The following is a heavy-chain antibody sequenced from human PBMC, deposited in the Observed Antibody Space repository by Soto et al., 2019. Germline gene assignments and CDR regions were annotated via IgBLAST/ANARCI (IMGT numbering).Heavy chain of an antibody. CDR1: GGTFSSYA. J-gene: IGHJ6*02. D-gene: IGHD3-9*01. V-gene: IGHV1-69*12. CDR3: ASSMRYFAWHYYYSYGMDV. CDR2: IIPIFGTA. Sequence: QVQLVQSGAEVKKPGSSVKVSCKASGGTFSSYAISWVRQAPGQGLEWMGGIIPIFGTANYAQKFQGRVTITADESTSTAYMELSSLRSEDTAVYYCASSMRYFAWHYYYSYGMDVWGQGTTVTVSS.